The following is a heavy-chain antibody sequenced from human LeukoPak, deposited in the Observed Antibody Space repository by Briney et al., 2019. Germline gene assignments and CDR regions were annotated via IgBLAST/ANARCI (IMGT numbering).Heavy chain of an antibody. J-gene: IGHJ4*02. Sequence: GGSLRLSCAASGFTFSTFPMNWVRQAPGKGLEWVSVIYSGGSTYYADSVKGRFTISRDNSKNTLYLQMNSLRAEDTAVYYDSSGYLDYWGQGTLVTVSS. V-gene: IGHV3-53*01. CDR2: IYSGGST. CDR3: SSGYLDY. D-gene: IGHD3-22*01. CDR1: GFTFSTFP.